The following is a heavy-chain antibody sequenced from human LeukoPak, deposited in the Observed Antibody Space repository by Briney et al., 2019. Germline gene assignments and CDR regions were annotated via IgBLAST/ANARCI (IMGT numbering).Heavy chain of an antibody. CDR3: AREKTTVTTTGAFDI. J-gene: IGHJ3*02. V-gene: IGHV3-11*05. CDR1: GFTFSNYA. Sequence: GGSLRLSCATSGFTFSNYAVSWVRQAPGKGLEWVSYISSSSSYTSYADSVKGRFTISRDNAKNSLCLQMNSLRAEDTAVYYCAREKTTVTTTGAFDIWGQGTMVTVSS. CDR2: ISSSSSYT. D-gene: IGHD4-17*01.